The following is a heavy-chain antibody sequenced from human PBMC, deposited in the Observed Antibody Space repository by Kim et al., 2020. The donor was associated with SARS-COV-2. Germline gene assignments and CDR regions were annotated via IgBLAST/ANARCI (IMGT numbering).Heavy chain of an antibody. CDR2: ITAAGGEK. J-gene: IGHJ6*02. V-gene: IGHV3-7*03. CDR1: GFTFSSYW. CDR3: ARDLGSGYSYGYYYYHGMDV. D-gene: IGHD5-18*01. Sequence: GGSLRLSCAASGFTFSSYWMSWVRQGRGDVWAWVAVITAAGGEKYYVDSVKGRFTISRDNAKNSLYLQMNSLRAEDTAVYYCARDLGSGYSYGYYYYHGMDVWGQGTTVTVSS.